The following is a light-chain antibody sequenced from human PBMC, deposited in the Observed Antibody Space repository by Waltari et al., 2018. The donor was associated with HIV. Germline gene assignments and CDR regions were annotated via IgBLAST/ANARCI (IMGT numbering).Light chain of an antibody. CDR2: NKN. CDR3: AAWDDSLNGVI. Sequence: QSVLTQPPSASGTPGQRVTISCSGSSSNIGSNTVNWYQQLPGTAPKLLIYNKNTRPSGVPDRFSGSKSGTSASLAISGLQSEDEADYYCAAWDDSLNGVIFGGGTKLTVL. J-gene: IGLJ2*01. V-gene: IGLV1-44*01. CDR1: SSNIGSNT.